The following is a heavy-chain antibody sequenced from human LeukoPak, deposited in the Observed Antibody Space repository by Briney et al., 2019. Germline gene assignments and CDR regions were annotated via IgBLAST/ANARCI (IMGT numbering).Heavy chain of an antibody. D-gene: IGHD4-17*01. V-gene: IGHV1-69*05. Sequence: GASVKVSCKASGGTFSSYAISWVRQAPGQGLEWMGGIIPIFGTANYAQKFQGRVTITTDESTSTAYMELSSLRSEDTAVYYCARNYGDYVEGNWFDPWGQGTLATVSS. CDR1: GGTFSSYA. CDR3: ARNYGDYVEGNWFDP. CDR2: IIPIFGTA. J-gene: IGHJ5*02.